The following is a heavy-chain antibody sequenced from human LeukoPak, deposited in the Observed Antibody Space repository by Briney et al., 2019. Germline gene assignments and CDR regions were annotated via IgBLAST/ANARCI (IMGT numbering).Heavy chain of an antibody. J-gene: IGHJ4*02. CDR3: AKDGQRGTENYFDY. CDR1: GFTFSSYG. CDR2: IWYDGSNK. V-gene: IGHV3-33*06. D-gene: IGHD3-16*01. Sequence: PGRSLRLSCAASGFTFSSYGMHWVRQAPGKGLEWVAVIWYDGSNKYYADSVKGRFTISRDNSKNTLYLQMNSLRAEDTAVYYCAKDGQRGTENYFDYWGQGTLVTVSS.